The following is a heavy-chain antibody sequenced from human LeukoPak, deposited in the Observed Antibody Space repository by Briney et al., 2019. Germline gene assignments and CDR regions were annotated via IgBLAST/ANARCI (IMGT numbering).Heavy chain of an antibody. J-gene: IGHJ6*03. D-gene: IGHD1-1*01. Sequence: GGSLRLSCAASGFTFSNAWMSWVRQAPGKGLEWVGRILSKTDGGAADHAAPGKGRFTISRDDSRNTLYLQMNSLKTEDTAVYYCTTDRATTGTTHFDFYYYMDVWGKGTTVTVSS. CDR3: TTDRATTGTTHFDFYYYMDV. V-gene: IGHV3-15*01. CDR2: ILSKTDGGAA. CDR1: GFTFSNAW.